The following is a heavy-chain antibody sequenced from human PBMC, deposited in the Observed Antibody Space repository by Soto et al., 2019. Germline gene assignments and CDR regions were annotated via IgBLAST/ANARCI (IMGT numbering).Heavy chain of an antibody. V-gene: IGHV3-48*02. CDR2: ISSSSSTI. D-gene: IGHD3-10*01. Sequence: EVQLVESGGGLVQPGGSLRLSCAASGFTFSSYSMNWVRQAPGKGLEWVSYISSSSSTIYYADSVKGRFTISRDNAKNSLYLHMNSLRDEDTAVYYCARGSYYGSGSYYTDYYYYGMDVWGQGTTVTVSS. J-gene: IGHJ6*02. CDR3: ARGSYYGSGSYYTDYYYYGMDV. CDR1: GFTFSSYS.